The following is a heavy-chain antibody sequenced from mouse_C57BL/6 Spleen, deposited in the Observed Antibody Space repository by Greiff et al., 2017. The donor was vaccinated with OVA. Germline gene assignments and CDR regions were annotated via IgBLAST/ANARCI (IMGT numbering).Heavy chain of an antibody. V-gene: IGHV2-6*01. D-gene: IGHD3-2*02. J-gene: IGHJ3*01. CDR2: IWGVGST. CDR1: GFSLTSYG. CDR3: ASSSDSSGYVPFAY. Sequence: QVQLKESGPGLVAPSQSLSITCTVSGFSLTSYGVDWVRQSPGKGLEWLGVIWGVGSTNYNSALKSRLSISKDNSKSQVFLKMNSLLTDDTAMYYCASSSDSSGYVPFAYWGQGTLVTVSA.